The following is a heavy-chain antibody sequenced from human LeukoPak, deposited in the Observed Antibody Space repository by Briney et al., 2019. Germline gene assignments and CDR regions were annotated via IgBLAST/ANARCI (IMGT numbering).Heavy chain of an antibody. Sequence: SETLSLTCAVSGYSINSAYYWGWIRQPPGKGLEWIGSMYHSGSTWYSPSLKSRISISIDTSKSQFSLKLRSVTAADTAIYYCAGQGYHWNDNNLYYFDYWGQGTLVTVSS. CDR1: GYSINSAYY. CDR2: MYHSGST. V-gene: IGHV4-38-2*01. CDR3: AGQGYHWNDNNLYYFDY. D-gene: IGHD1-20*01. J-gene: IGHJ4*02.